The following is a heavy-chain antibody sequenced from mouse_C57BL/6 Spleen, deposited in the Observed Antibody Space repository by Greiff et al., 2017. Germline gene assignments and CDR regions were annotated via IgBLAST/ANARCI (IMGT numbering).Heavy chain of an antibody. V-gene: IGHV1-50*01. J-gene: IGHJ1*03. CDR1: GYTFTSYW. CDR2: IDPSDSYT. CDR3: ARSTVVAPPDFDV. Sequence: QVQLQQPGAELVKPGASVKLSCKASGYTFTSYWMQWVKQRPGQGLEWIGEIDPSDSYTNYNQKFKGKATLTVDTSSSTAYMQLSSLTSEDSAVYYCARSTVVAPPDFDVWGTGTTVTVSS. D-gene: IGHD1-1*01.